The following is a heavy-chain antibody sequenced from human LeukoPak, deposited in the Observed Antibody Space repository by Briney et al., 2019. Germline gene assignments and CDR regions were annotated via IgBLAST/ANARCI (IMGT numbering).Heavy chain of an antibody. V-gene: IGHV4-61*02. CDR3: ARYFGRWDFDY. Sequence: PSETLSLTCTVSGGSISSGSYYWSWIRQPAGKGLEWIGRIYTSGSTNYNPSLKSRVTISVDTSKNQFPLKLSSVTAADTAVYYCARYFGRWDFDYWGQGTLVTVSS. CDR2: IYTSGST. CDR1: GGSISSGSYY. J-gene: IGHJ4*02. D-gene: IGHD3-9*01.